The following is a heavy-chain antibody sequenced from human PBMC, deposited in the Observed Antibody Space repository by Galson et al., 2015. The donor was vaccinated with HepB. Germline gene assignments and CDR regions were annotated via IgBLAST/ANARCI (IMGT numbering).Heavy chain of an antibody. Sequence: SVKVSCKASGYTFTSYAMNWVRQAPGQGLEWMGWINTNTGNPTDAQGFTGRLVFSLDTSVSTAYLQISSLKDEDTAVYYCARVMSWALHTFAYWGQGTLVTVSS. CDR3: ARVMSWALHTFAY. CDR1: GYTFTSYA. D-gene: IGHD1-26*01. V-gene: IGHV7-4-1*02. CDR2: INTNTGNP. J-gene: IGHJ4*02.